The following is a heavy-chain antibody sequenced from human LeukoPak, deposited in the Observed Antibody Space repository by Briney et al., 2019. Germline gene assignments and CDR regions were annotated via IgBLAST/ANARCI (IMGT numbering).Heavy chain of an antibody. Sequence: PGGSLRLSCAASGFTFSSFAMTWVRQAPGKGLEWVSTIGGSGGATYYADSVKGRFTISRDGSMNTVYLQMNSLRAEDTAVYYCAKGSSSDCINYWGQGTLVTVSS. J-gene: IGHJ4*02. D-gene: IGHD6-19*01. CDR2: IGGSGGAT. CDR3: AKGSSSDCINY. V-gene: IGHV3-23*01. CDR1: GFTFSSFA.